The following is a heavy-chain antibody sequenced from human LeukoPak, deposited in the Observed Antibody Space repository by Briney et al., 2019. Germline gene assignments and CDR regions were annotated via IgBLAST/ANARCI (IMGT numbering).Heavy chain of an antibody. Sequence: ASVKVSCKASGYTFTGYYIHWVRQAPGQGLEWMGWINPNSGGTNYAQKFQGGVIMTRDTSISTAYMELSRLRSDDTAVYYCARVYCSSGGCPPGDYWGQGTLVTVSP. J-gene: IGHJ4*02. V-gene: IGHV1-2*02. CDR1: GYTFTGYY. CDR3: ARVYCSSGGCPPGDY. CDR2: INPNSGGT. D-gene: IGHD2-15*01.